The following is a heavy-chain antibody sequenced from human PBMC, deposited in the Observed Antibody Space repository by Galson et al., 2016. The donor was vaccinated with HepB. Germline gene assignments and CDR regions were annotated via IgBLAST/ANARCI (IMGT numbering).Heavy chain of an antibody. Sequence: CAASGFTFSSYGMHWVRQAPGKGLEWVAVIWYDGSNKYYADSVKGRFTISRDNSKNTLYLQMNSLRAEDTAVYYCARGGFKEYYDSSGYYLNYWGQGTLVTVSS. CDR3: ARGGFKEYYDSSGYYLNY. D-gene: IGHD3-22*01. CDR1: GFTFSSYG. J-gene: IGHJ4*02. CDR2: IWYDGSNK. V-gene: IGHV3-33*01.